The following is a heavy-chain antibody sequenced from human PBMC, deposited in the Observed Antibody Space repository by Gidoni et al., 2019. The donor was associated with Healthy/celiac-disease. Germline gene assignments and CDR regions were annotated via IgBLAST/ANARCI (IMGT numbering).Heavy chain of an antibody. CDR3: ARANLCIDYYDSSGYYNY. CDR2: IIPIFGTA. D-gene: IGHD3-22*01. V-gene: IGHV1-69*01. CDR1: GGDFRRYA. J-gene: IGHJ4*02. Sequence: QLVPSGAEVKKPGSSVTVSCKASGGDFRRYAISWVRQPPGQGIEWMGGIIPIFGTANYAQKFQGRVTITADESTSTAYMELSSLRSEDTAVYYCARANLCIDYYDSSGYYNYWGQGTLVTVSS.